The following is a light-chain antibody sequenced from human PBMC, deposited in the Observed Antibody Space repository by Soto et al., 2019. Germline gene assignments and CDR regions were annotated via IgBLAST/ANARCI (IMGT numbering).Light chain of an antibody. J-gene: IGKJ5*01. Sequence: DIVMTQSPLSLPVTPGEPASISCRSSQSLLHSNGYNYLDWYLQKPGQSPQLLIYLGSNRASGVPDRFSGSGACTDFTRKISRVEAEDVGVYYCMQALQTPVTVGQGTRLEIK. CDR3: MQALQTPVT. CDR2: LGS. CDR1: QSLLHSNGYNY. V-gene: IGKV2-28*01.